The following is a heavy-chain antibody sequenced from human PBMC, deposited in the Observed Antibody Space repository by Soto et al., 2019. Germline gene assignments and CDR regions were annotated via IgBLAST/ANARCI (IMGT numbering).Heavy chain of an antibody. CDR2: IYYSGST. CDR3: ARVWGGAFDF. V-gene: IGHV4-59*01. CDR1: GSSIRCYY. Sequence: PENRSLRSTASGSSIRCYYWSWIRQPPGKGLEWIGYIYYSGSTNYNPSLKSRVTISVDTSKNQFSLKLSSVTAADTAVYYCARVWGGAFDFWGQGTMVT. J-gene: IGHJ3*01. D-gene: IGHD3-10*01.